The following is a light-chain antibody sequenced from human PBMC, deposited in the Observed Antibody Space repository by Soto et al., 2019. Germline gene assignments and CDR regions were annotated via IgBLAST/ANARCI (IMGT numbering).Light chain of an antibody. Sequence: IGMTQSPATVSVSPGERATLSCRASQSVSSNLAWYQQKPGQAPRLLIYGASTRATGIPARFSGSGSGTEFTLTISSLQSEDFAVYYCQQYNNWPGTFGQGTKVDIK. CDR1: QSVSSN. CDR3: QQYNNWPGT. V-gene: IGKV3-15*01. CDR2: GAS. J-gene: IGKJ1*01.